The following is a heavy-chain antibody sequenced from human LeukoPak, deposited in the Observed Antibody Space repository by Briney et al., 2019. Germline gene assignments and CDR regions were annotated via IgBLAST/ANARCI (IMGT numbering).Heavy chain of an antibody. V-gene: IGHV3-11*01. CDR3: ARDSSSLISDY. J-gene: IGHJ4*02. CDR2: ISSSGSTI. Sequence: GGSLRLSCAASGFTFSDYYMSWVRQAPGKGLEWVSYISSSGSTIYYAGSVKGRFTISRDNAKNSLYLQMNSLRAEDTAVYYCARDSSSLISDYWGQGTLVTVSS. D-gene: IGHD6-6*01. CDR1: GFTFSDYY.